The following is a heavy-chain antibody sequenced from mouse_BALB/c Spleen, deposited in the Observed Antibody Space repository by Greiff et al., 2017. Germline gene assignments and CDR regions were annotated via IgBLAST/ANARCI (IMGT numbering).Heavy chain of an antibody. CDR3: ARVGGYYPYYFDY. D-gene: IGHD2-3*01. CDR2: ISYDGSN. V-gene: IGHV3-6*02. J-gene: IGHJ2*01. CDR1: GYSITSGYY. Sequence: EVQLQESGPGLVKPSQSLSLTCSVTGYSITSGYYWNWIRQFPGNKLEWMGYISYDGSNNYNPSLKNRISITRDTSKNQFFLKLNSVTTEDTATYYCARVGGYYPYYFDYWGQGTTLTVSS.